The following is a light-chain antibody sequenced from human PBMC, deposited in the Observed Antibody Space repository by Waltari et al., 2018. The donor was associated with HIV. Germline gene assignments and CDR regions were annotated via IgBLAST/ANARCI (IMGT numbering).Light chain of an antibody. CDR1: SSNIGTKY. CDR2: KNN. J-gene: IGLJ3*02. Sequence: QSVLTQPPSASGTPGQRVTISCFGSSSNIGTKYVYWYQQLPGTAPKLLIYKNNQRPSGVTDRFSGSTSGTSASLAISGLRSEDEAEYCAAWDDSLSGWAFGGGTKLTVL. V-gene: IGLV1-47*01. CDR3: AAWDDSLSGWA.